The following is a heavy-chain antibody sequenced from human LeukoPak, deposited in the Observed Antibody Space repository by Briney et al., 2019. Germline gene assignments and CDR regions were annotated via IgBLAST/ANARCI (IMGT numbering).Heavy chain of an antibody. CDR1: EFSFSSYG. J-gene: IGHJ4*02. CDR2: LWYDGTNK. V-gene: IGHV3-33*01. Sequence: GGSLRLSCAASEFSFSSYGMHWVRRAPGKGLQWVASLWYDGTNKYHADSVKGRFTISRDNSQSTLYLQMNSLRAEDTAVYYCARARSNYDSSGFSALDYWGQGTLVTVSP. D-gene: IGHD3-22*01. CDR3: ARARSNYDSSGFSALDY.